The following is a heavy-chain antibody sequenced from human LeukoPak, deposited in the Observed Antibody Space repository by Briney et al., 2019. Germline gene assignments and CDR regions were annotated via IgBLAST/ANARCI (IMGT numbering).Heavy chain of an antibody. CDR1: GYSISSGYY. V-gene: IGHV4-38-2*01. CDR2: IYHSGST. Sequence: SETLSLTCAVSGYSISSGYYWCWIRQPPGKGLEWIGSIYHSGSTYYNPSLKSRVTISVDTSKNQFSLKLSSVTAADTAVYHCARWGYYDILTGYSPWYFDYWGQGTLVTVSS. CDR3: ARWGYYDILTGYSPWYFDY. J-gene: IGHJ4*02. D-gene: IGHD3-9*01.